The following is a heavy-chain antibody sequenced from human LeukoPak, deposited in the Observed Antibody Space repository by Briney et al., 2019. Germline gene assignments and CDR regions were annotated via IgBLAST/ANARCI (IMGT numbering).Heavy chain of an antibody. CDR1: SGYITNYY. CDR2: IYYTGST. J-gene: IGHJ4*02. Sequence: SDTLSLTCTVSSGYITNYYGSWIRHPPGKGLEWIGYIYYTGSTNYNPSLKSRGTISVDTSKSQFYLHLSSVTAEDTAVYYCACLGGDFWSGTFRCWGQGNVFTVSS. CDR3: ACLGGDFWSGTFRC. V-gene: IGHV4-59*07. D-gene: IGHD3-3*01.